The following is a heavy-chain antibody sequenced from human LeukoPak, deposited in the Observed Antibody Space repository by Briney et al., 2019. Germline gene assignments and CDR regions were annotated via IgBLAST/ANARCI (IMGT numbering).Heavy chain of an antibody. J-gene: IGHJ3*02. CDR1: GGSFSGYY. CDR2: INHSGST. Sequence: SETLSLTCAVYGGSFSGYYWSWIRQPPGKGLEWIGEINHSGSTNYNPSLKSRVTISVDTSKNQFSLKLSSVTAADTAVYYCASWLRRCAFDIWGQGTMVTVSS. CDR3: ASWLRRCAFDI. D-gene: IGHD5-12*01. V-gene: IGHV4-34*01.